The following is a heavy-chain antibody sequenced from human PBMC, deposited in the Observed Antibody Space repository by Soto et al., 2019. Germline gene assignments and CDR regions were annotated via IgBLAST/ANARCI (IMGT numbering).Heavy chain of an antibody. CDR3: AKDLRVYYDFWWGYYSYYYYVMDV. D-gene: IGHD3-3*01. J-gene: IGHJ6*02. CDR2: ISYDGSNK. Sequence: PGGSLRLSCAASGFTFSSYGMHWVRQAPGKGLEWVAVISYDGSNKYYADSVKGRFTISRDNSKNTLYLQMNSLRAEDTAVYYCAKDLRVYYDFWWGYYSYYYYVMDVCGQGSTVTVSS. CDR1: GFTFSSYG. V-gene: IGHV3-30*18.